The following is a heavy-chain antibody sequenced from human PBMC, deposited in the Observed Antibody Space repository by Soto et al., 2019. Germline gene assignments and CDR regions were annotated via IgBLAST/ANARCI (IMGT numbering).Heavy chain of an antibody. CDR2: IYTSGST. J-gene: IGHJ3*01. V-gene: IGHV4-4*07. CDR1: GGSISSYY. D-gene: IGHD3-3*01. CDR3: ARGTYYDFWSGSDAFDL. Sequence: QVQLQESGPGLVKPSETLSLTCTVSGGSISSYYWSWLRQPAGKGLEWIGRIYTSGSTNYNPSLKSRVTMSVDTSKNQFSLKLSSVTAADTAVYYCARGTYYDFWSGSDAFDLWGQGTMVTVSS.